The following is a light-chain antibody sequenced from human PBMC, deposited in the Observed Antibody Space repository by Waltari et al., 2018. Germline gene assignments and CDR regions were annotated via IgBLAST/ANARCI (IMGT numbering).Light chain of an antibody. V-gene: IGLV2-14*03. CDR3: SSYSSTDTLVV. J-gene: IGLJ1*01. CDR2: DVS. Sequence: QSALTQPASVSGSPGQSLTISCTGTNSDIGGPNYVSWYQHHPDKAPKLLIRDVSSRPSGVSDRFSGSKSGHTASLAISGLQPEDEAVYFCSSYSSTDTLVVFGTGTKVTVL. CDR1: NSDIGGPNY.